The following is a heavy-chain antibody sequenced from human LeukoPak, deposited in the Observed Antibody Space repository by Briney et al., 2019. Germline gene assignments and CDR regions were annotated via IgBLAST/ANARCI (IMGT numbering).Heavy chain of an antibody. CDR3: ARALVTAILYED. D-gene: IGHD2-21*02. J-gene: IGHJ4*02. V-gene: IGHV4-61*01. Sequence: SSETLSLTCSVSGGSVSSGSCYWSWIRQPPGKGLEWIGYIYYSGSTNYNPSLKSRVTISVDTSKNQFSLKLSSVTAADTAVYYCARALVTAILYEDWGQGTLVTVSS. CDR1: GGSVSSGSCY. CDR2: IYYSGST.